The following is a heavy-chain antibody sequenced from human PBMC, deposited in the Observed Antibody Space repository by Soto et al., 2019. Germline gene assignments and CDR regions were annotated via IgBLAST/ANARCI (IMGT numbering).Heavy chain of an antibody. CDR3: ARRRGGFGGGWTTPYFDY. CDR1: GFSLNTGGVG. V-gene: IGHV2-5*02. J-gene: IGHJ4*02. D-gene: IGHD3-16*01. CDR2: IYWDDDK. Sequence: QITLKESGPTVVKPTQTLTLTCSLSGFSLNTGGVGVGWIRQTPGRALEWLAVIYWDDDKRWNPSLRDRLTINRDASDDQVVLTVTNMDAVDTGTYYCARRRGGFGGGWTTPYFDYWGQGTLVTVSS.